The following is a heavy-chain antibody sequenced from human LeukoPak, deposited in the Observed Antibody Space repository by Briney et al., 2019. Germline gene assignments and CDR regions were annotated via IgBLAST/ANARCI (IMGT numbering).Heavy chain of an antibody. CDR3: ARDFWSDYSYFDY. V-gene: IGHV4-39*07. D-gene: IGHD3-3*01. J-gene: IGHJ4*02. CDR2: IYYSGST. CDR1: GGSISTTSYF. Sequence: PSETLSLTCTVSGGSISTTSYFWGWIRQPPGKGLEWIGTIYYSGSTYHNPSLKSRVTISVDTSKSQFSLKLSSVTAADTAVYYCARDFWSDYSYFDYWGQGTLVTVSS.